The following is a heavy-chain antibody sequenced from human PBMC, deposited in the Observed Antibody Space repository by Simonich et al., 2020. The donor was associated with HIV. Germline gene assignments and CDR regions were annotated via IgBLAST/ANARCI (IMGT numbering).Heavy chain of an antibody. V-gene: IGHV3-30*07. CDR1: GFTFSSYA. D-gene: IGHD4-17*01. Sequence: QVQLVESRGGVVQPGRSLRLSCAASGFTFSSYAMHWVRQAPGKVLRWVAVISYDGSNKYYADSVKGRFTISRDNSKNTLYLQMNSLRAEDTAVYYCARDQDYESVGDAFDIWGQGTMVTVSS. CDR2: ISYDGSNK. CDR3: ARDQDYESVGDAFDI. J-gene: IGHJ3*02.